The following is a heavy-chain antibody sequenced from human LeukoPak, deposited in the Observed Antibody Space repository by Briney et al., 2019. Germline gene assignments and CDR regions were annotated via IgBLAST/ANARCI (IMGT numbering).Heavy chain of an antibody. J-gene: IGHJ1*01. Sequence: KPSETLSLTCAVYGGSFSGYYWSWIRQPPGKGLEWIGEINHSGSTNYNPSLKSRVTISVDTSKNQFSLKLSSVTAADTAVYYCARPGRICSSTSCYRYFQHWGQGTLVTVSS. CDR1: GGSFSGYY. D-gene: IGHD2-2*01. CDR2: INHSGST. CDR3: ARPGRICSSTSCYRYFQH. V-gene: IGHV4-34*01.